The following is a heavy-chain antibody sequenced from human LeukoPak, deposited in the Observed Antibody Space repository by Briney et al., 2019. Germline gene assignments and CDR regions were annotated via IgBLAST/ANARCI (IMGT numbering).Heavy chain of an antibody. J-gene: IGHJ6*02. CDR3: VRLFGGYGDYGMDV. Sequence: SETLSLTCTVSGGSINSYYWSWIRQPPGKGLEWIGYIYYSGGTNYNPSLKSRLTISVDTSNNKFSLKLTSLTAADTAVYYCVRLFGGYGDYGMDVWGQGTTVTVSS. V-gene: IGHV4-59*08. CDR2: IYYSGGT. CDR1: GGSINSYY. D-gene: IGHD3-22*01.